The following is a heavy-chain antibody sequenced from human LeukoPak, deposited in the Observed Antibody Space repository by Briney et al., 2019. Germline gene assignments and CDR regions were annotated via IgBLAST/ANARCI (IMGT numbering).Heavy chain of an antibody. CDR1: GFTFSSYS. D-gene: IGHD6-13*01. J-gene: IGHJ4*02. V-gene: IGHV3-48*01. Sequence: GGSLRLSCAASGFTFSSYSMNWVRQAPGKGLEWVSYISSSSSTIYYADSVKGRFTISRDNAKNSLYLQMSSLRAEDTAVYYCARGGSSSRYWGQGTLVTVSS. CDR3: ARGGSSSRY. CDR2: ISSSSSTI.